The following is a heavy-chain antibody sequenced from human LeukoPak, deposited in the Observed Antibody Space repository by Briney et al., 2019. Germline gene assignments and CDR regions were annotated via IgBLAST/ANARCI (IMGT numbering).Heavy chain of an antibody. CDR3: ARLNSGNLRRILY. CDR1: GYMFTAYY. Sequence: ASVKVSCKASGYMFTAYYINWVRQSPGLGLEWLGWVNPNGGGTTYAQNFQGRVTMTSGTSTSTAYLELNGLRSDDTAVYFCARLNSGNLRRILYWGQGSLVTVSS. CDR2: VNPNGGGT. D-gene: IGHD4-23*01. J-gene: IGHJ4*02. V-gene: IGHV1-2*02.